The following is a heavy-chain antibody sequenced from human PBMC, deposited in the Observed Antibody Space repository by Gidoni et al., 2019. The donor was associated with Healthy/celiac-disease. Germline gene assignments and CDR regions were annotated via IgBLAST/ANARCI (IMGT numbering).Heavy chain of an antibody. CDR3: ARSRRQWLVRPYFDY. CDR2: IYYSLST. J-gene: IGHJ4*02. CDR1: GGSISSSSYY. V-gene: IGHV4-39*01. D-gene: IGHD6-19*01. Sequence: QLQLQESGPGLVKPSETLSLTCTVSGGSISSSSYYWGWIRQPPGKGLEWIGSIYYSLSTYYNPSLKSRVTISVDTSKNQFYLKLSSVTAADTAVYYCARSRRQWLVRPYFDYWGQGTLVTVSS.